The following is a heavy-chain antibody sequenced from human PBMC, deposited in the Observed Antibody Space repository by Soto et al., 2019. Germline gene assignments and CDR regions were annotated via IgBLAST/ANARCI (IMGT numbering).Heavy chain of an antibody. CDR2: VNPIDSDT. D-gene: IGHD3-16*01. CDR1: GYSFANYW. Sequence: EVQMVQSGAEVKKPGESLKISCKGSGYSFANYWIGWVRQMPGKGLEWMGIVNPIDSDTRYRPSIQGQVTMSVDKSIATGYQQGSSVKTADTGMYYWAEQEWGGLLDSWGQGTLVTVSS. CDR3: AEQEWGGLLDS. J-gene: IGHJ4*02. V-gene: IGHV5-51*01.